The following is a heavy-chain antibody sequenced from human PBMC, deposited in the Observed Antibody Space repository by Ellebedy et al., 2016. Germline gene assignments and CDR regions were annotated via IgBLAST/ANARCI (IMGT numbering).Heavy chain of an antibody. CDR2: ISSSREA. D-gene: IGHD2-8*01. CDR3: TRDGREWSRDY. CDR1: GFPFSLTV. Sequence: GGSLRLXXAASGFPFSLTVMTLVRQAPGQELEWVATISSSREAYYPDALKGRFTISRDNAMNSVYLQLNRLSVDDTAVYYCTRDGREWSRDYWGQGTLVTVSS. J-gene: IGHJ4*02. V-gene: IGHV3-21*06.